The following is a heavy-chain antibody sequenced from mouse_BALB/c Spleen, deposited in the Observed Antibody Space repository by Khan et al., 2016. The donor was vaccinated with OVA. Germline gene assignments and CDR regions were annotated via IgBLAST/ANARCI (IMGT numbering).Heavy chain of an antibody. CDR2: INPSNGYT. V-gene: IGHV1-4*01. CDR1: GYTFTSYT. Sequence: QIQLVQSGAELARPGASVKMSCKASGYTFTSYTIPWIKLRPGQGLEWIGYINPSNGYTNYNQKFKDKATLTADKSSNTAYMQLSSLTSDDSAVYNGVRDGDYYRNDGWFAYWGQGTLVTVSA. J-gene: IGHJ3*01. CDR3: VRDGDYYRNDGWFAY. D-gene: IGHD2-14*01.